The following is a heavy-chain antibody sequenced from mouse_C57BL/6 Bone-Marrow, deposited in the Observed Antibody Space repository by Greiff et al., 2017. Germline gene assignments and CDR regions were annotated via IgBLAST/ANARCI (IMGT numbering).Heavy chain of an antibody. V-gene: IGHV1-80*01. Sequence: VQLQQSGAELVKPGASVKISCKASGYAFSSYWMNWVKQRPGKGLEWIGQIYPGDGDTNYNGKFKGKATLTADKSSSTAYMQLSSLTSEDSAVYFGARTPSTVVAPYYFDYWGQGTTLTVSS. CDR3: ARTPSTVVAPYYFDY. D-gene: IGHD1-1*01. CDR2: IYPGDGDT. CDR1: GYAFSSYW. J-gene: IGHJ2*01.